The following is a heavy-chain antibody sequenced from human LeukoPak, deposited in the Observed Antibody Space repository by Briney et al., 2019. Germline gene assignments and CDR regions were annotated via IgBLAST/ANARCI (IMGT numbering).Heavy chain of an antibody. CDR1: GFTFSSYG. V-gene: IGHV3-33*06. J-gene: IGHJ4*02. CDR2: IWYDGSNK. CDR3: AKDTGLVGATRYYFDY. D-gene: IGHD1-26*01. Sequence: GGSLRLSCAASGFTFSSYGMHWVRQAPGKGLEWVAVIWYDGSNKYYADSVKGRFTISRDNSQNTLYLQMNSLRVENTAVYYCAKDTGLVGATRYYFDYWGQGTLVTVSS.